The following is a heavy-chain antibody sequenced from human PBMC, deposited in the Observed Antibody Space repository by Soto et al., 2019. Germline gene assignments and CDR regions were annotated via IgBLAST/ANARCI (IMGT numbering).Heavy chain of an antibody. CDR3: ARQVEDGYSFGYHY. Sequence: PGESLKISCKGSGYSFASYWIGWVRQMPGKGLEWMGIIYPGDSDTRYSPSVQGQVTISADNSISTAYLQWSSLKASDSAMYFCARQVEDGYSFGYHYWGQGTQVTVPP. J-gene: IGHJ4*02. D-gene: IGHD5-18*01. V-gene: IGHV5-51*01. CDR2: IYPGDSDT. CDR1: GYSFASYW.